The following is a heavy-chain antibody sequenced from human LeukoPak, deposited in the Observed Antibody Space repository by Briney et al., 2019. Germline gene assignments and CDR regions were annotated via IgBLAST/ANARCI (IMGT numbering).Heavy chain of an antibody. CDR2: IYYTGSMYYNPSSGTT. J-gene: IGHJ3*02. V-gene: IGHV4-39*07. Sequence: PSETLSLTCTVSGGSISGSAYYWGWIRQPPGKGLEWIGSIYYTGSMYYNPSSGTTYYNPSPKSRVTMSVDTSKNQFSLKLSSVTAADTAVYYCARGGYSNHFDIWGQGTMVTVSS. D-gene: IGHD3-22*01. CDR1: GGSISGSAYY. CDR3: ARGGYSNHFDI.